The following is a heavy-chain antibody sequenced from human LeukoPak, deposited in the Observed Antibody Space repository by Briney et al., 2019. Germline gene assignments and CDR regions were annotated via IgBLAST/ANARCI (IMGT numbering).Heavy chain of an antibody. CDR3: ASWVFHDTVAVSF. CDR1: GFTFSSYS. CDR2: ISSSSSTI. D-gene: IGHD4-23*01. J-gene: IGHJ4*02. Sequence: GGSLRLSCAASGFTFSSYSMNWVRQAPGKGLEWVSYISSSSSTIYYADSVKGRFTISRDNAKNSLYLQMNSLRAEDTAVYYCASWVFHDTVAVSFWGQGTLVTVSS. V-gene: IGHV3-48*01.